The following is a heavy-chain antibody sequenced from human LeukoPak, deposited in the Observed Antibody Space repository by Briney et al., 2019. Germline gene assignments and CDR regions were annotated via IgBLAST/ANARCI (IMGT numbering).Heavy chain of an antibody. D-gene: IGHD6-13*01. V-gene: IGHV3-21*01. CDR1: GFTFGDYA. Sequence: GGSLRLSCTASGFTFGDYAMNWVRQAPGKGLEWVSSISSSSSYIYYADSVKGRFTISRDNAKNSLYLQMNSLRAEDTAVYYCARARMIAAAGLSGYYMDVWGKGTTVTVSS. CDR3: ARARMIAAAGLSGYYMDV. CDR2: ISSSSSYI. J-gene: IGHJ6*03.